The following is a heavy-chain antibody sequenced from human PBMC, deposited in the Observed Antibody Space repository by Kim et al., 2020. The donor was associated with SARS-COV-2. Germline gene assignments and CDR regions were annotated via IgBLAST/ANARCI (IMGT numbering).Heavy chain of an antibody. J-gene: IGHJ6*01. CDR1: GFTFDDYA. V-gene: IGHV3-9*01. Sequence: GGSLRLSCAASGFTFDDYAMHWVRQAPGKGLEWVSGISWNSGSIGYADSVKGRFTISRDNAKNSLYLQMNSLRAEDTALYYCAKSEVSYYSKYYDYYGM. CDR3: AKSEVSYYSKYYDYYGM. D-gene: IGHD3-10*01. CDR2: ISWNSGSI.